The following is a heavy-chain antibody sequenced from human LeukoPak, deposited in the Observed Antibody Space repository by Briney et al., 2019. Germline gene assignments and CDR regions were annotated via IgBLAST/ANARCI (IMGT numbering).Heavy chain of an antibody. Sequence: GGSLRLSCVASGFTFSSYAMHWVRQTPGKGLEYVSGINSNGGSTHYANSVKGRFTISRDNSKHTLYLQMGSLRTEDMAVYYCARGYSSGWYLVGRGWSAWRYWGQGTLVTVSS. V-gene: IGHV3-64*01. CDR2: INSNGGST. CDR3: ARGYSSGWYLVGRGWSAWRY. J-gene: IGHJ4*02. D-gene: IGHD6-19*01. CDR1: GFTFSSYA.